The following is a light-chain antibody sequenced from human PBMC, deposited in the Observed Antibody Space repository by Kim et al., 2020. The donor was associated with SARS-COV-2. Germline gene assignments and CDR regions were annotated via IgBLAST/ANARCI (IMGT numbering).Light chain of an antibody. J-gene: IGKJ1*01. Sequence: SPGERATRSCRASQSVSSSYLAWYQQKPGQAPRLLIYGASSWATGIPDRFSGSGSGTDFTLTISRLEPEDFAVYYCQQYGSSPWTFGQGTKVDIK. CDR3: QQYGSSPWT. CDR2: GAS. CDR1: QSVSSSY. V-gene: IGKV3-20*01.